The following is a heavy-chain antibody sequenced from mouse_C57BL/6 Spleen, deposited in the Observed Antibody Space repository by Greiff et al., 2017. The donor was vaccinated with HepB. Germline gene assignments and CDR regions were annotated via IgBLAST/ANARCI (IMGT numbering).Heavy chain of an antibody. CDR1: GFNIKDYY. J-gene: IGHJ4*01. Sequence: VQLKESGAELVRPGASVKLSCTASGFNIKDYYMHWVEQRPEQGLEWIGRIDPEDGDTEYAPKFQGKATMTADTSSNTAYLQLSSLTSEDTAVYYCTIYSRYYYAMDYWGQGTSVTVSS. CDR2: IDPEDGDT. CDR3: TIYSRYYYAMDY. V-gene: IGHV14-1*01. D-gene: IGHD2-5*01.